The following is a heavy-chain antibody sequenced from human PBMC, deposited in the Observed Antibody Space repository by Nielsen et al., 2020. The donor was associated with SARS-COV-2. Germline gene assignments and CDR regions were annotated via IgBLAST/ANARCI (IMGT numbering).Heavy chain of an antibody. Sequence: ASVKVSCKASGYTFTSYGISWVRQAPGQGLEWMGWISAYNGNTNYAQKLQGRVTMTTDTSTSTAYMELRSLRSDDTAVYYCARDLRRSSLAYYYYGMDVWGQGTTVTVSS. CDR3: ARDLRRSSLAYYYYGMDV. J-gene: IGHJ6*02. V-gene: IGHV1-18*01. CDR2: ISAYNGNT. CDR1: GYTFTSYG. D-gene: IGHD6-13*01.